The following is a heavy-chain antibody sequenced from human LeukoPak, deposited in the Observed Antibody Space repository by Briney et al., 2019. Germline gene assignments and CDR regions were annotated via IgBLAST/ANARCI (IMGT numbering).Heavy chain of an antibody. V-gene: IGHV1-18*01. J-gene: IGHJ4*02. D-gene: IGHD3-10*01. Sequence: ASVKVSCKASGYTYISYGINWVRQAPGQGLEWMGWISAYSDDTNYAQKLQGRVTMTTDTSTNTAYMELRSLRSDDTALYYCARASISTMIRGVYSAAPDYWGQGTLVTVSS. CDR2: ISAYSDDT. CDR1: GYTYISYG. CDR3: ARASISTMIRGVYSAAPDY.